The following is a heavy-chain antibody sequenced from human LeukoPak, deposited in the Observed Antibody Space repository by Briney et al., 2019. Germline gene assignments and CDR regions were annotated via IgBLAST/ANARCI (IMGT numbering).Heavy chain of an antibody. V-gene: IGHV4-39*01. Sequence: MASETLSLTCTVSGGSISSSSYYWGWIRQPPGKGLEWIGSIYYSGSTYYNPSLKSRVTISVDTSKNQFSLQLNSVTPEDTAVYYCARVLPVTEGHWYFDLWGRGTLVTVSS. CDR2: IYYSGST. J-gene: IGHJ2*01. D-gene: IGHD2-15*01. CDR3: ARVLPVTEGHWYFDL. CDR1: GGSISSSSYY.